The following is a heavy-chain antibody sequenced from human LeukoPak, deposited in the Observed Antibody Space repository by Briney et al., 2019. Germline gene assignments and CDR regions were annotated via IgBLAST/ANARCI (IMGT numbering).Heavy chain of an antibody. D-gene: IGHD1-26*01. CDR2: IYTSGST. V-gene: IGHV4-61*02. J-gene: IGHJ4*02. CDR1: GGSISSGSYY. CDR3: ARSGTRQWEPSYYFDY. Sequence: SQTLSLTCTVSGGSISSGSYYWSWIRQPAGKGLEWIGRIYTSGSTNYNPSLKSRVTISVDTSKNQFSLKLSSVTAADTAVYYCARSGTRQWEPSYYFDYWGQGTLVTVSS.